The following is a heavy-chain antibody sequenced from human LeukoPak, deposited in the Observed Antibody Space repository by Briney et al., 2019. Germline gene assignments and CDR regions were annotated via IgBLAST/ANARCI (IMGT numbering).Heavy chain of an antibody. J-gene: IGHJ4*02. CDR1: GGSISSGSYY. V-gene: IGHV4-61*02. Sequence: SETLSLTCTVSGGSISSGSYYWSWIRQPAGKGLEWIGRIYTSGSTNYNPSLKSRVTISVDTSKNQFSLKLSSVTAADTAVYYCARTYGSGSSPFDYWGQGTLVTVSS. CDR2: IYTSGST. D-gene: IGHD3-10*01. CDR3: ARTYGSGSSPFDY.